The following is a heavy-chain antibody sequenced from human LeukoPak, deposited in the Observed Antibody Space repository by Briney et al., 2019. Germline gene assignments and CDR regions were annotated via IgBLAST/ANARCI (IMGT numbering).Heavy chain of an antibody. J-gene: IGHJ6*03. V-gene: IGHV4-39*01. CDR2: IYYSGTT. CDR3: AEQVSDYYYHYMDV. CDR1: GGSIISSTYY. Sequence: PSETLSLTCTVSGGSIISSTYYWGWVRQSPGKGLEWIGNIYYSGTTYYNPSLKSRVTISEDTSRNRFSLMLSSVTAADTAIYYCAEQVSDYYYHYMDVWGEGTTVIVSS.